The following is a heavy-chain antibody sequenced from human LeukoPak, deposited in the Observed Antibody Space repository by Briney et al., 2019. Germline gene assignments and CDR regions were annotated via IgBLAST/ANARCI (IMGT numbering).Heavy chain of an antibody. CDR3: ATSTLLSYYFDY. CDR1: GFTFSSYA. D-gene: IGHD2-15*01. J-gene: IGHJ4*02. Sequence: GGSLRLSCAASGFTFSSYAMHWVRQAPGKGLEWVAVISYDGSNKYYADSVKGRFTISRDNSKNTLYLQMNSLRAEDTAVYYCATSTLLSYYFDYWGQGTLVTVSS. CDR2: ISYDGSNK. V-gene: IGHV3-30-3*01.